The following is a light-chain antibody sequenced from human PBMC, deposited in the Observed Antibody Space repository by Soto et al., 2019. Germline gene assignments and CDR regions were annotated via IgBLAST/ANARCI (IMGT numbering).Light chain of an antibody. CDR1: QNINIY. Sequence: DTQMTQSPASLSASVGDRVTITCRASQNINIYVNWYQQKTGKAPKLLIYAASTLQTGVPLRFSGSGSGTDFTLTISSLQAEDCAIYYCQQSYSSPFTFGPGTRVDLK. CDR3: QQSYSSPFT. CDR2: AAS. V-gene: IGKV1-39*01. J-gene: IGKJ3*01.